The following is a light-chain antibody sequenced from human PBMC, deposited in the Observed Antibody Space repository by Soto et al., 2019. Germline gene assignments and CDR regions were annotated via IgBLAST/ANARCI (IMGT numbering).Light chain of an antibody. J-gene: IGLJ2*01. Sequence: QSALTQPPSASGSPGQSVAISFTGTSSDVGGYNYVSWYQQHPGKAPKLMIYEVDSRPSGVSNRFSGSKSGNTASLTISGLQAEDEADYYCSSCTSGNTVVFGGGTQLTVL. V-gene: IGLV2-14*01. CDR3: SSCTSGNTVV. CDR2: EVD. CDR1: SSDVGGYNY.